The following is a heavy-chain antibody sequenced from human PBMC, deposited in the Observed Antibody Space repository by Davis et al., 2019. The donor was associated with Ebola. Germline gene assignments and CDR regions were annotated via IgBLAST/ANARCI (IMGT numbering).Heavy chain of an antibody. V-gene: IGHV1-69*06. Sequence: SVKVSCKTSGDTLSSYGISWVRQAPGLGLEWMGGIIPIFGSTKYTQKFQGRVTITADKSTSIVYMELTGLRSEDTAVYYCARDLNYYGSGNYYNEDRGDGMDVWGQGTTVIVSS. CDR2: IIPIFGST. D-gene: IGHD3-10*01. CDR1: GDTLSSYG. CDR3: ARDLNYYGSGNYYNEDRGDGMDV. J-gene: IGHJ6*02.